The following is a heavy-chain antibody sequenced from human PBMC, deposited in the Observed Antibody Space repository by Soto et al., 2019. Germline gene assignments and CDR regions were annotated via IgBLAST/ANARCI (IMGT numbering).Heavy chain of an antibody. CDR1: GYTFTSYA. CDR3: ARHNSQWPNWFDP. D-gene: IGHD1-1*01. J-gene: IGHJ5*02. CDR2: INAGNGNT. Sequence: ASVKVSCKASGYTFTSYAMHWVRQAPGQRLEWMGWINAGNGNTDYAHKFRGRVTMTTDTSTNTAYMDLKSLRSDDTAVYYCARHNSQWPNWFDPWGQGTPVTAPS. V-gene: IGHV1-3*01.